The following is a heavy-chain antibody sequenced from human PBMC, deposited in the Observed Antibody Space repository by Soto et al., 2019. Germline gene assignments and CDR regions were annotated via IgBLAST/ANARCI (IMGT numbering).Heavy chain of an antibody. CDR2: INVYNGNT. J-gene: IGHJ4*02. V-gene: IGHV1-18*01. Sequence: ASVKVSCKASGYTFTSYGISWVRQAPGQGLEWMGWINVYNGNTNYAQKFQGRVTMTTDTSTSTAYMELRSLRSDDTAVYYCAKDQVDCGGDCYFGVFDYWGQGTLVTVSS. CDR3: AKDQVDCGGDCYFGVFDY. D-gene: IGHD2-21*02. CDR1: GYTFTSYG.